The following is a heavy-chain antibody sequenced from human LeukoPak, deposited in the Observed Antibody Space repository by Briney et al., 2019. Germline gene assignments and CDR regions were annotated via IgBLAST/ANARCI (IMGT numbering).Heavy chain of an antibody. V-gene: IGHV7-4-1*02. CDR3: AKSWIHSYGFFQGFDY. Sequence: ASVKVSCKASGYTFTSYAMNWVRQAPGQGLEWMGWINTNTGNPTYAQGFTGRFVFSLDTSVSTAYLQISSLKAEDTAVYYCAKSWIHSYGFFQGFDYWGQGTLVIVSS. J-gene: IGHJ4*02. CDR1: GYTFTSYA. D-gene: IGHD5-18*01. CDR2: INTNTGNP.